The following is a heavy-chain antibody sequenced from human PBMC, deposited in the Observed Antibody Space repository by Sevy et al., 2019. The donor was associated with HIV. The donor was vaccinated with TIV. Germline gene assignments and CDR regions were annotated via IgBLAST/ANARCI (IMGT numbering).Heavy chain of an antibody. CDR2: ISWDAKKT. J-gene: IGHJ4*02. CDR1: GFTFDDYT. CDR3: PKDIPGYSGFDH. V-gene: IGHV3-43*01. D-gene: IGHD3-10*01. Sequence: GGYLRLSCAASGFTFDDYTMHWVRQVPGKGLEWFSLISWDAKKTEYADSVEGRFTVSRDNRKNSLYLQMNSLRSEDTALYFCPKDIPGYSGFDHWGQGTLVTVSS.